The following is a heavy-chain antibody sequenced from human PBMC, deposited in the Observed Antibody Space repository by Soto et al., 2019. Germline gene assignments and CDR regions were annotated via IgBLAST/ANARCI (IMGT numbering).Heavy chain of an antibody. V-gene: IGHV4-31*03. J-gene: IGHJ2*01. Sequence: PSETLSLTCTVSGGSISSGGYYWSWIRQHPGKGLEWIGYIYYSGSTYYNPSLKSRVTISVDTSKNQFSLKLSSVTAADTAVYYCVREPLTQAHCSGGSCYQNWYFDLWGRGTLVTVSS. CDR1: GGSISSGGYY. D-gene: IGHD2-15*01. CDR2: IYYSGST. CDR3: VREPLTQAHCSGGSCYQNWYFDL.